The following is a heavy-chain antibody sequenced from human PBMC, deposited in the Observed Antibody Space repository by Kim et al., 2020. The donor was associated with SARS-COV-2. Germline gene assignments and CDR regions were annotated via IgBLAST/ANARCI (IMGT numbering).Heavy chain of an antibody. CDR1: GGSISSSSYY. J-gene: IGHJ5*02. Sequence: SETLSLTCTVSGGSISSSSYYWGWIRQPPGKGLEWIGSIYYSGSTCYNPSLKSRVTISVDTSKNQFSLKLRSVTAADTAVYYCARLSTGQQLVQMYNWFDPWGQGTLVTVSS. D-gene: IGHD6-13*01. CDR2: IYYSGST. V-gene: IGHV4-39*01. CDR3: ARLSTGQQLVQMYNWFDP.